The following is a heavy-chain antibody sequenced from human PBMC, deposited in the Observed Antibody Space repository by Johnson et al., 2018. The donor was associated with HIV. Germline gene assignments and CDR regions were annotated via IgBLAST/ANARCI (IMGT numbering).Heavy chain of an antibody. CDR2: ISFDGSNT. Sequence: VQLVESGGGVVQPGGSLRLSCAASGFSFSDYITHWVRQAPGKGLEWVAAISFDGSNTGYADSVKGRFTISRDNSKNTLYLQMNTLRPEDSAFYYCAKVLNEKSYIDLFHVWGQGTIVTVSS. J-gene: IGHJ3*01. CDR1: GFSFSDYI. D-gene: IGHD2-8*01. V-gene: IGHV3-30*04. CDR3: AKVLNEKSYIDLFHV.